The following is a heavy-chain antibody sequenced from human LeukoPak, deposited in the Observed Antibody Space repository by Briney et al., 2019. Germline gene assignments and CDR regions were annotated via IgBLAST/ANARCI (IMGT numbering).Heavy chain of an antibody. D-gene: IGHD2-2*01. Sequence: GGSLRLSRAASGFNFRSYSMNRGRQAPGEGLGGVPTPSSSSSYIYYADSVKGRFTISRDNAKNSLYLQMNSLRAEDTAVYYCARVFCSSTSCRGPIDYWGQGTLVTVSS. CDR3: ARVFCSSTSCRGPIDY. J-gene: IGHJ4*02. V-gene: IGHV3-21*01. CDR1: GFNFRSYS. CDR2: PSSSSSYI.